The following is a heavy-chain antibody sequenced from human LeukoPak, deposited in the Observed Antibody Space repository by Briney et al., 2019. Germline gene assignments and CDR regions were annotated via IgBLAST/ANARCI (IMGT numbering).Heavy chain of an antibody. D-gene: IGHD2-2*01. V-gene: IGHV3-23*01. Sequence: GGSLRLSCAASGFTFSSYGMSWVRQAPGKGLEWVSGIIDTGRATFYIDSVKGRFTISRDNSKNTLNLQMSSLRAEDTAMYYCAKDHCTSTNCFAGFDFWGQGSLVTVSS. CDR3: AKDHCTSTNCFAGFDF. CDR2: IIDTGRAT. J-gene: IGHJ4*02. CDR1: GFTFSSYG.